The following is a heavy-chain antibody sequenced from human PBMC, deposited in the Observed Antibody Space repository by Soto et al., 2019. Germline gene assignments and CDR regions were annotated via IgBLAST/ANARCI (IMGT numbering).Heavy chain of an antibody. D-gene: IGHD3-16*01. CDR3: ARGLNVYYFDC. V-gene: IGHV1-3*01. Sequence: ASVKVSCKASGYTFANYGIHWVRQAPGQRLEWMGWINAGNGNTKYSQKFQGRVTITRDTSASTAYMELSSLRSEDTAVYYCARGLNVYYFDCSGQGTLVTVSS. J-gene: IGHJ4*02. CDR2: INAGNGNT. CDR1: GYTFANYG.